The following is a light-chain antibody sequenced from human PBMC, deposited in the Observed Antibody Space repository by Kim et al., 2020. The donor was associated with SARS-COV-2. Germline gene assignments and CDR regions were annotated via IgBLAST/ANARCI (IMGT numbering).Light chain of an antibody. J-gene: IGLJ1*01. V-gene: IGLV2-14*03. Sequence: GQSITISCTGTSSDVGGYKYVSWFQQHPGKVPKLLIYDVNIRPSGISNRFSGSKSGNTASLTISGLQAEDEADYYCNSFTSSNTHVFGTGTKLTVL. CDR1: SSDVGGYKY. CDR2: DVN. CDR3: NSFTSSNTHV.